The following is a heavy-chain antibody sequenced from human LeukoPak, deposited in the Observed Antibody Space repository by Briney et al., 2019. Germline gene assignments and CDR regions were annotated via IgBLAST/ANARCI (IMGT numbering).Heavy chain of an antibody. V-gene: IGHV3-30*03. CDR1: RFTFSNYG. CDR2: LSYDGSQK. Sequence: RQSLRLSCAAYRFTFSNYGMHCVSQAQGKGLEWVAVLSYDGSQKYYADSVKGRFTISRDNSKNTLYVQMNSLRAEDTAVYYCARSGQLWLSSHDYWGQGTLVTVSS. J-gene: IGHJ4*02. D-gene: IGHD5-18*01. CDR3: ARSGQLWLSSHDY.